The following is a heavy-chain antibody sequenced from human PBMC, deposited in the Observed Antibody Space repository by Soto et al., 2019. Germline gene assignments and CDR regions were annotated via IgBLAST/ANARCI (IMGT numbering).Heavy chain of an antibody. CDR3: LGGRGYDWFDP. CDR2: IKSKTAGGTT. Sequence: EVQLVESGGGLVKSGGSLRLSCAASGFTFNDAWMTWIRQAPGRGLEWVGRIKSKTAGGTTDYAAPVKGRFSISRDDSKTTLYLQMDSLKTEDTAMYSCLGGRGYDWFDPWGQGALVTVSS. D-gene: IGHD3-10*01. J-gene: IGHJ5*02. V-gene: IGHV3-15*07. CDR1: GFTFNDAW.